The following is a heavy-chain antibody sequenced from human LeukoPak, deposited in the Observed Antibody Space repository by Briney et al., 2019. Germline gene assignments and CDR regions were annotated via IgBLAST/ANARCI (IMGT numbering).Heavy chain of an antibody. V-gene: IGHV3-23*01. Sequence: GGSLRLSCAASGFTFSGYAMSWVRQAPGKGLEWVSAISGSGGSTYYADSVKGRFTISRDNSKNTLYLQMNSLRAEDTAVYYCAIDQGAMVHNFDYWGQGTLVTVSS. J-gene: IGHJ4*02. D-gene: IGHD5-18*01. CDR2: ISGSGGST. CDR3: AIDQGAMVHNFDY. CDR1: GFTFSGYA.